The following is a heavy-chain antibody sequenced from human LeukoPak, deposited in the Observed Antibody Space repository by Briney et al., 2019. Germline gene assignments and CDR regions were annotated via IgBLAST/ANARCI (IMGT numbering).Heavy chain of an antibody. V-gene: IGHV3-49*04. J-gene: IGHJ4*02. CDR1: GFTFGDYA. CDR3: ARVRLSGTPPFYDY. CDR2: IRSKTYGGTT. Sequence: GGSLRLSCTASGFTFGDYAMSWVRQAPGKGLEWVGFIRSKTYGGTTEYAASVKGRFTISRDDSKSIAYLQMNSLKTEDTAVYYCARVRLSGTPPFYDYWGQGTLVTVSS. D-gene: IGHD1-26*01.